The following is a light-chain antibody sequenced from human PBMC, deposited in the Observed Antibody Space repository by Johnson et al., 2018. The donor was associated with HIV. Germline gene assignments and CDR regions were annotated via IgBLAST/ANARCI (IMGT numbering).Light chain of an antibody. J-gene: IGLJ1*01. CDR2: DND. V-gene: IGLV1-51*01. CDR1: SSNIGINY. CDR3: ETWDSSLSGYYV. Sequence: QPVLTQPPSVSAAPGQKVTISCSGSSSNIGINYVSWFQQLPGTAPKLLIYDNDKRPSGIPDRFSGSKSGTSATLGITGLQTGDEADYYCETWDSSLSGYYVFGTGTKLTVL.